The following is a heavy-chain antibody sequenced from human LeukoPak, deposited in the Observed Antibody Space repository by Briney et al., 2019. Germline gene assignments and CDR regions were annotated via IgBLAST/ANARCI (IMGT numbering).Heavy chain of an antibody. V-gene: IGHV3-23*01. CDR1: VFTFSSYA. J-gene: IGHJ4*02. CDR3: AKVVTSGSYYYFDF. D-gene: IGHD1-26*01. Sequence: GGSLRLSCAASVFTFSSYAMSWVRQAPGKGLEWVSAIRNSGSDTYYPDSVRGRFTISRDNSKNTLSLQMNSLRAEDTAIYYCAKVVTSGSYYYFDFWGQGTLVTVSS. CDR2: IRNSGSDT.